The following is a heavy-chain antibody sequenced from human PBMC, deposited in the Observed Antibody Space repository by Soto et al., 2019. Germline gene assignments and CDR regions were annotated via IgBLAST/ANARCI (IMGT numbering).Heavy chain of an antibody. J-gene: IGHJ4*02. D-gene: IGHD2-2*01. Sequence: SETLSLTCTVSGGSISSSSYYWGWIRQPPGKGLEWIGSIYYSGSTYYNPSLKSRVTISVDTSKNQFSLKLSSVTAADTAVYYCARMPVQGHIDYWGQGTLVTVSS. CDR3: ARMPVQGHIDY. CDR1: GGSISSSSYY. V-gene: IGHV4-39*01. CDR2: IYYSGST.